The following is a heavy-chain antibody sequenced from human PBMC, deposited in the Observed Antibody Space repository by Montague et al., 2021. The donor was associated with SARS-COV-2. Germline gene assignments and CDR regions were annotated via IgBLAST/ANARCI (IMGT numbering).Heavy chain of an antibody. V-gene: IGHV4-39*07. D-gene: IGHD1/OR15-1a*01. Sequence: SETLSLTCAVSVGSISVSSYYWIWIPQPPGQGLDWIRSPYYGGTSDSNLSLQIPVTISVDTSNNHFSLKLTSLTAADTAVYSCASSPLRTSGAHWHNKYFQHWGQGTRVTVSS. CDR1: VGSISVSSYY. J-gene: IGHJ1*01. CDR2: PYYGGTS. CDR3: ASSPLRTSGAHWHNKYFQH.